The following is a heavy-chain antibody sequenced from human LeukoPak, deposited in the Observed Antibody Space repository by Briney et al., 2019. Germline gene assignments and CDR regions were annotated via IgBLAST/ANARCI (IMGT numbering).Heavy chain of an antibody. Sequence: PGGSLRLSCAASGFTFSRYWMSWVRQAPGKGLEWVANIKQDGSEKYYVDSVKGRFTISRDNAKNSLYLQMNSLRAEDTAVYYCAKDPTQQLVFYYYYGMFVWGQGTTVTVSS. CDR3: AKDPTQQLVFYYYYGMFV. D-gene: IGHD6-13*01. V-gene: IGHV3-7*01. CDR2: IKQDGSEK. CDR1: GFTFSRYW. J-gene: IGHJ6*02.